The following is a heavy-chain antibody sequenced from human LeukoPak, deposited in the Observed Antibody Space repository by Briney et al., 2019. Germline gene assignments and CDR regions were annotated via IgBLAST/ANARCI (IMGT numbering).Heavy chain of an antibody. Sequence: PSQTLSLTCTVSGGSISSGGYYWSWTRQPPGKGLEWIGYIYHSGSTYYNPSLKSRVAISVDRSKNQFSLKLSSVTAADTAVYYCARRAIRDTAMAPVDCWGQGTLVTVSS. CDR2: IYHSGST. J-gene: IGHJ4*02. CDR3: ARRAIRDTAMAPVDC. V-gene: IGHV4-30-2*01. CDR1: GGSISSGGYY. D-gene: IGHD5-18*01.